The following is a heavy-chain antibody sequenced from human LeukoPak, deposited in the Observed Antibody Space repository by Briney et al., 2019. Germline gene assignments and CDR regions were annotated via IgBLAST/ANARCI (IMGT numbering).Heavy chain of an antibody. V-gene: IGHV3-23*01. D-gene: IGHD5-18*01. Sequence: GGSLRLSCAASGFTFSSYAMSWVRQAPGKGLEWVSAISGSGDNTYYADSVKGRFTISRDNAKNSLYLQMNSLRAEDTAVYYCARVGGYSYGDAFDIWGQGTIVTVSS. CDR3: ARVGGYSYGDAFDI. CDR2: ISGSGDNT. CDR1: GFTFSSYA. J-gene: IGHJ3*02.